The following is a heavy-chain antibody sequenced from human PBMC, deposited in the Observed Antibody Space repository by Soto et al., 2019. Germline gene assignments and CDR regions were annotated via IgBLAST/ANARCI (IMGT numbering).Heavy chain of an antibody. V-gene: IGHV1-69*06. CDR3: ARDPVDLFGYMDV. CDR2: IIPLLGTA. CDR1: EGTFSSYS. J-gene: IGHJ6*02. D-gene: IGHD6-25*01. Sequence: QEELVQSGAEVKKPGSSVNVYCKASEGTFSSYSITWVRQAPGQRLEWMGEIIPLLGTANYAQKFQGRVTITGDKSTSPIYMGLSSLRSDDTAVYYCARDPVDLFGYMDVWGQGTTVTVSS.